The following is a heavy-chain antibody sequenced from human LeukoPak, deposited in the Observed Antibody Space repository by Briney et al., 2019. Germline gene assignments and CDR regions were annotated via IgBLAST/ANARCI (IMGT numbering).Heavy chain of an antibody. D-gene: IGHD3-22*01. V-gene: IGHV4-31*03. Sequence: SETLSLTCTVSGGSISSGDYYWSWIRQHPGKGLEWIGYIYYSGSTYYNPSLKSRVTISVDTSKNQFSLKLSSVTAADTAVYYCARELDYDSSGYYRYFDYWGRGTLVTVSS. CDR3: ARELDYDSSGYYRYFDY. CDR1: GGSISSGDYY. CDR2: IYYSGST. J-gene: IGHJ4*02.